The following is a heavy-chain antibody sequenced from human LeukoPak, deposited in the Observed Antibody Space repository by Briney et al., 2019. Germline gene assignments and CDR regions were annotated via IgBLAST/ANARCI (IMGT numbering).Heavy chain of an antibody. CDR3: ARHLTHGNDYYYYGMDV. D-gene: IGHD3-9*01. V-gene: IGHV4-39*01. Sequence: PSETLSLTCTVSGGSTSSNSYYWGWIRQPPGKGLEWIGSLYYSGRPYHNPSLKSRVTMSVDTSQNQFSLKLSSVTAADTAVYYCARHLTHGNDYYYYGMDVWGQGTTVTVSS. CDR2: LYYSGRP. CDR1: GGSTSSNSYY. J-gene: IGHJ6*02.